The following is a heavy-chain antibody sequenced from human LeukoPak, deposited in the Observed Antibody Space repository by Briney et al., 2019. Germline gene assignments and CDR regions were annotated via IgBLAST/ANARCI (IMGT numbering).Heavy chain of an antibody. CDR3: ARGIAAAGSLLGA. D-gene: IGHD6-13*01. CDR1: GGTFSNYA. J-gene: IGHJ5*02. CDR2: IIPIFGTA. V-gene: IGHV1-69*13. Sequence: ASVKVSCKASGGTFSNYAISWVRQAPGQGLEWMRGIIPIFGTANYAQKFQGRVTITADESTSTAYMELSSLRSEDTAVYYCARGIAAAGSLLGAWGQGTLVTVSS.